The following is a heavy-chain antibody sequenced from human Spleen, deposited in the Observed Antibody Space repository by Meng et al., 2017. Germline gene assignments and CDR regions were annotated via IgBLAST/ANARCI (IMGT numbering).Heavy chain of an antibody. CDR2: INTGNGNT. V-gene: IGHV1-3*04. J-gene: IGHJ5*02. D-gene: IGHD3-10*01. CDR3: ARVPEYYGSGSLIWFDP. Sequence: QVQLLQPGAEVKKPGVSVKISCKSSGYTFTNDAIHWVRQAPGQRLEWMGWINTGNGNTEYSQKFQGRVTITRDTSASTAYMGLSSLRSEDTAVYYCARVPEYYGSGSLIWFDPWGQGTLVTVS. CDR1: GYTFTNDA.